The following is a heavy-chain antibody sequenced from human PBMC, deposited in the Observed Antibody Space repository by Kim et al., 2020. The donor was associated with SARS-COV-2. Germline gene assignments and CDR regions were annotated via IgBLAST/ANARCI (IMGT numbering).Heavy chain of an antibody. V-gene: IGHV4-34*01. CDR2: INHSGST. D-gene: IGHD3-3*01. Sequence: SETLSLTCAVYGGSFSGYYWSWIRQPPGKGLEWIGEINHSGSTNYNPSLKSRVTISVDTSKNQFSLKLSSVTAADTAVYYCARNRRHDFWSGYSPDYWG. J-gene: IGHJ4*01. CDR1: GGSFSGYY. CDR3: ARNRRHDFWSGYSPDY.